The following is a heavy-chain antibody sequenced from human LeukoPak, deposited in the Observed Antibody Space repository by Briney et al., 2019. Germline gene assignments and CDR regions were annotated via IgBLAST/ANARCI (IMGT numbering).Heavy chain of an antibody. D-gene: IGHD6-13*01. CDR3: ARERDLGIAAAGTYFD. CDR1: GVSISSYY. Sequence: PSETLSLTCTVSGVSISSYYWSWIRQPAGKGLEWIGRIYTSGSTNYNPSLKSRVTMSVDTSKNQFSLKLSSVTAADTAVYYCARERDLGIAAAGTYFDWGQGALVTVSS. CDR2: IYTSGST. J-gene: IGHJ4*02. V-gene: IGHV4-4*07.